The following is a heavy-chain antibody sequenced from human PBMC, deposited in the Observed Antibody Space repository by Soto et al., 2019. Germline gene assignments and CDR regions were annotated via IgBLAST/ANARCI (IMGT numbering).Heavy chain of an antibody. CDR2: IYYSGST. J-gene: IGHJ3*02. D-gene: IGHD2-15*01. CDR1: GGSISSSSYY. V-gene: IGHV4-39*01. Sequence: QLQLQESGPGLVKPSETLSLTCTVSGGSISSSSYYWGWIRQPPGKGLEWIGSIYYSGSTYYNPSLKSRVTISVDTSKNQFSLKLSSVTAADTAVYYCAFKGDIVVVVAASGGVDAFDIWGQGTMVTVSS. CDR3: AFKGDIVVVVAASGGVDAFDI.